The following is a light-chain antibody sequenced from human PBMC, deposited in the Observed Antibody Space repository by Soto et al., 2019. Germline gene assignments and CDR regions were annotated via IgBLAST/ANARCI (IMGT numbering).Light chain of an antibody. CDR3: QQYYSNPHYT. V-gene: IGKV4-1*01. CDR1: QSVLYTSNNKNY. Sequence: DIVLTQSPDSLAVSLGGRATINCKSSQSVLYTSNNKNYLSWYQKKPGQPPKLLIFWASARESVVPERLICSGSGTDFTLTIDNLQAEDVALYFCQQYYSNPHYTFGQGTKMEIK. CDR2: WAS. J-gene: IGKJ2*01.